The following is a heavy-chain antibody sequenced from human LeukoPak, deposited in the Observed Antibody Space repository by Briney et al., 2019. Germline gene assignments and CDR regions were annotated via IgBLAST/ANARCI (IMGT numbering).Heavy chain of an antibody. J-gene: IGHJ4*02. CDR1: GGTFSSYA. D-gene: IGHD4-17*01. CDR3: ATDYGDYEHRPLDY. V-gene: IGHV1-69*04. CDR2: IIPILGIA. Sequence: GASVKVSCKASGGTFSSYAISWVRQAPGQGLEWMGRIIPILGIANYAQKFQGRVTITADKSTSTAYMELSSLRSEDTAVYYCATDYGDYEHRPLDYWGQGTLVTVSS.